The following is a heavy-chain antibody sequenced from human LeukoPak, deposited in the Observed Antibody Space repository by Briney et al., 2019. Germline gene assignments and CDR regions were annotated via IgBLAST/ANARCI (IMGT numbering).Heavy chain of an antibody. CDR3: ARTGRGVYYYGSGSYQISYYYMDV. CDR1: GFTFDDYG. V-gene: IGHV3-20*04. Sequence: PGGSLRLSCAASGFTFDDYGMSWVRQAPGKGLEWVSGIYWNGGSTGYADSVKGRFTISRDNAKNSLYPQMNSLRAEDTALYYCARTGRGVYYYGSGSYQISYYYMDVWGKGTTVTVSS. CDR2: IYWNGGST. D-gene: IGHD3-10*01. J-gene: IGHJ6*03.